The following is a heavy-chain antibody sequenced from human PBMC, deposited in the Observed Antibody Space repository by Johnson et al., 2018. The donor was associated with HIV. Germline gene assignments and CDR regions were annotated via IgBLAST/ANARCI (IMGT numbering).Heavy chain of an antibody. V-gene: IGHV3-53*01. D-gene: IGHD2-21*02. CDR3: ASLAYCGGDCYRTYHDAFDI. CDR2: IYSGGST. CDR1: GFTVSSNY. Sequence: EVQLVESGGGLIQPGGSLRLSCAASGFTVSSNYMSWVRQAPGKGLEWVSVIYSGGSTYYADSVKGRFTIPRDNSKNTLYLQMNSLRAEDTAVYYCASLAYCGGDCYRTYHDAFDIWGQGTMVTVSS. J-gene: IGHJ3*02.